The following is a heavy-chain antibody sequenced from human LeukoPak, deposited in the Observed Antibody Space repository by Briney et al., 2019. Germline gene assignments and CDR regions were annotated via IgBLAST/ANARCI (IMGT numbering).Heavy chain of an antibody. D-gene: IGHD1-1*01. V-gene: IGHV3-48*04. J-gene: IGHJ4*02. CDR3: ARDDNWGFDY. CDR1: GFHFSDYS. CDR2: FDDRSGRKGAATT. Sequence: PGMSLRLSCAVSGFHFSDYSMNWVRQAPGKGLEWISYFDDRSGRKGAATTSYADSVKGRFTISRDAAKNYLFLQMNSLTAEDTAVYYCARDDNWGFDYWGQGTLVTVSS.